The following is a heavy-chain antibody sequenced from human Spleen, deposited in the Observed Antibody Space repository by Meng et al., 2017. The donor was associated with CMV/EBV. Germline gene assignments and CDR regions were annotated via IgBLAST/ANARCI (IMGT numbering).Heavy chain of an antibody. Sequence: ASVKVSCKASGYTFTSYGISWVRQAPGQGLEWMGWISAYNGNTNYAQKLQGRVTKTTDTSTSTAYMELRSLRSDDTAVYYCARASREYSSSLRRSGWSHFDYWGQGTLVTVSS. CDR2: ISAYNGNT. CDR1: GYTFTSYG. CDR3: ARASREYSSSLRRSGWSHFDY. J-gene: IGHJ4*02. V-gene: IGHV1-18*01. D-gene: IGHD6-6*01.